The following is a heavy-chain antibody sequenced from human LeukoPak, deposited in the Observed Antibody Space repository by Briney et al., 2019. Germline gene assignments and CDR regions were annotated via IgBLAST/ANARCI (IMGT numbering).Heavy chain of an antibody. V-gene: IGHV3-48*04. CDR3: ARDFQLEPSDY. CDR1: GFTFSSYS. Sequence: GGSLRLSCAASGFTFSSYSMNWVRQAPGKGLEWVSYISSSSSTIYYADSVKGRFTISRDNAKNSLYLQMNSLRAEDTAVYYCARDFQLEPSDYWGQGTLVTVSA. J-gene: IGHJ4*02. D-gene: IGHD1-1*01. CDR2: ISSSSSTI.